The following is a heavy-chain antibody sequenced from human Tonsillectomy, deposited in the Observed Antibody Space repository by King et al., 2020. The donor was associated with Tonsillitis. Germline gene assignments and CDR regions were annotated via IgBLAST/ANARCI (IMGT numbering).Heavy chain of an antibody. J-gene: IGHJ3*02. D-gene: IGHD6-25*01. V-gene: IGHV3-23*04. CDR3: AKDMSKTAAPDGFDM. Sequence: VQLVESGGGLVQPGGSLRLSCAASGFTFSNYVMNWVRQAPEKGLEWVSALSGGGGSTYYADSVKGRFTISRDNSKHTLYLQMESLRAEDTAVYFCAKDMSKTAAPDGFDMWGQGTMVTVSS. CDR1: GFTFSNYV. CDR2: LSGGGGST.